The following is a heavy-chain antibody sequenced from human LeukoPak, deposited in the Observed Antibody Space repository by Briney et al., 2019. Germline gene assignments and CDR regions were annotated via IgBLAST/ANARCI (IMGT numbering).Heavy chain of an antibody. CDR1: GGSIRSYY. J-gene: IGHJ4*02. CDR2: IYYSGNT. Sequence: SETLSLTCTVSGGSIRSYYWSWIRQPPGKGLERIGYIYYSGNTNYNPSLKSRVTISVDTSKNQFSLKLSSVTAADTAVYYCARSPIAVAGEIDYWGQGTLVTVSS. V-gene: IGHV4-59*01. CDR3: ARSPIAVAGEIDY. D-gene: IGHD6-19*01.